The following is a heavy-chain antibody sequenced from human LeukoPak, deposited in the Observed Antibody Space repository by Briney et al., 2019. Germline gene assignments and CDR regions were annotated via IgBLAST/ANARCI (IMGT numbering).Heavy chain of an antibody. CDR1: GGSISSYY. CDR3: ARVRDYYDSSGYSCPFDY. D-gene: IGHD3-22*01. J-gene: IGHJ4*02. CDR2: IYYSGTT. V-gene: IGHV4-59*08. Sequence: SETLSLTCTVSGGSISSYYWNWIRQPPGKGLEWIGYIYYSGTTNYNPSLKSRVSISLDTSKKKFSLKLSSVTAADTAVYYCARVRDYYDSSGYSCPFDYWGQGTLVTVSS.